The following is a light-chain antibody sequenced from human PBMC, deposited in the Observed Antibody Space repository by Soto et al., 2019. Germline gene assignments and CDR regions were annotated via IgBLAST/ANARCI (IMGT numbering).Light chain of an antibody. CDR1: QSVSSN. Sequence: EFVLTQSPGTLSLSPGERATLSCRASQSVSSNLAWYQQKPGQAPRLLIYGASTRATGIPARFSGSGSGTDFSLTISSLEPEDFAVYYCQQRSSWPLTFGGGTKVDIK. J-gene: IGKJ4*01. CDR2: GAS. V-gene: IGKV3-11*01. CDR3: QQRSSWPLT.